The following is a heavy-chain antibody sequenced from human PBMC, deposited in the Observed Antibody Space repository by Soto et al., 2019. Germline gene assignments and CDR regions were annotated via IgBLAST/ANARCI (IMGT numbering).Heavy chain of an antibody. V-gene: IGHV3-30-3*02. CDR2: ISNDGMNT. D-gene: IGHD1-1*01. J-gene: IGHJ1*01. Sequence: QVHLMESGGGVVQPGRSLRLSCVASGFTFSSYALHWVRQAPGKGLEWVALISNDGMNTFYADSVKGRMTVSRDKAEKTMFLQMNSLTPEDTAVYYCAKGLRFMEHWGQGTVVTVSS. CDR3: AKGLRFMEH. CDR1: GFTFSSYA.